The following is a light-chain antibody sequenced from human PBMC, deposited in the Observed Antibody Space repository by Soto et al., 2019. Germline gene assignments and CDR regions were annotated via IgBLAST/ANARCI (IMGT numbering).Light chain of an antibody. J-gene: IGKJ4*01. CDR1: QNLLYSYNNENY. CDR2: WAS. V-gene: IGKV4-1*01. CDR3: QQYYNTPLT. Sequence: DIVMTQSPDSLAVSLGERATINCKSSQNLLYSYNNENYLAWYQQKPGQPPRLLIYWASTRESGVPDRFSGSGSGTDFTLTISSLQAEDVAVYYCQQYYNTPLTFGGGTKVEI.